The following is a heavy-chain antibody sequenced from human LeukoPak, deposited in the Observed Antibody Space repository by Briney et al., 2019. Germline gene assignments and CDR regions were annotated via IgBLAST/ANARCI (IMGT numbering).Heavy chain of an antibody. J-gene: IGHJ4*02. Sequence: ASVKVSCTASGYTFTSYYMHWVRQAPGQGLEWMGIINPSGGSTSYAQKFQGRVTMTRDTYTSTVYMELSSRRSEDTAVYYCARGARGGDCYYWGQGTLVTVSS. CDR3: ARGARGGDCYY. V-gene: IGHV1-46*01. CDR2: INPSGGST. D-gene: IGHD2-21*01. CDR1: GYTFTSYY.